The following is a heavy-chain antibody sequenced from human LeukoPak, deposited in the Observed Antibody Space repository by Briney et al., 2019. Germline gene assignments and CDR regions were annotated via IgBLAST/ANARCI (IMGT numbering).Heavy chain of an antibody. CDR2: IYPGDSAT. D-gene: IGHD1-1*01. CDR1: GYTFTNYW. Sequence: GEFLQISCKGSGYTFTNYWIGWVRQMPGKDLEWMGLIYPGDSATRYSPSFQGQVTISVDKSITTAYLQWGSLKATDTAMYYCARGRRVNAFDMWGQGTMVTVSS. J-gene: IGHJ3*02. CDR3: ARGRRVNAFDM. V-gene: IGHV5-51*01.